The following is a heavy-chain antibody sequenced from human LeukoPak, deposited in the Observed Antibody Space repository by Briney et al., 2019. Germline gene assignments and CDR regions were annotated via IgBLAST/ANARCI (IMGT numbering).Heavy chain of an antibody. CDR1: GFTFSSYS. CDR3: ARVQLGGSWFFDL. CDR2: IKQDGSEE. V-gene: IGHV3-7*03. Sequence: GGSLRLSCAASGFTFSSYSMSWVRQAPGTGLEWVANIKQDGSEEYYVDSVRGRLTISRDNAKNSLYLQMNSLRAEDTAVYYCARVQLGGSWFFDLWGRGTLVTVSS. J-gene: IGHJ2*01. D-gene: IGHD5-12*01.